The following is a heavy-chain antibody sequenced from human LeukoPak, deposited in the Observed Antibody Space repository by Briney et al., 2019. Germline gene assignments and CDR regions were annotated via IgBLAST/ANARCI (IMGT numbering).Heavy chain of an antibody. CDR3: AKSSDIVVVVAVGVSLDY. J-gene: IGHJ4*02. D-gene: IGHD2-15*01. Sequence: PGGSLRLSCAASGFTFSSYRMNWVRQAPGKGLEWVSSISDSSSYIYHADSVKGRFTISRDNSKNTLYLQMNSLRAEDTAVYYCAKSSDIVVVVAVGVSLDYWGQGTLVTVSS. CDR1: GFTFSSYR. V-gene: IGHV3-21*01. CDR2: ISDSSSYI.